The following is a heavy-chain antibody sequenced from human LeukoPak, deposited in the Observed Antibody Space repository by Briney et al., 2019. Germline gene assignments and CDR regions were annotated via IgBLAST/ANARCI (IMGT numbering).Heavy chain of an antibody. Sequence: PGGSLRLSCAVSGFTFSSYAMSWVRQAPGKGLEWVSTIGGSGSSTYYADSVKGRFTISRDNSKNTLYLQMNSLRVEDTAVYYCAKGDRSYGPDYFDYWGQGTLVTVSS. J-gene: IGHJ4*02. CDR2: IGGSGSST. D-gene: IGHD3-16*01. CDR3: AKGDRSYGPDYFDY. V-gene: IGHV3-23*01. CDR1: GFTFSSYA.